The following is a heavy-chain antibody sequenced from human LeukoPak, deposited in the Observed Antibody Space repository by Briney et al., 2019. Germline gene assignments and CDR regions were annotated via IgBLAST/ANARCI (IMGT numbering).Heavy chain of an antibody. D-gene: IGHD4-17*01. CDR3: ARGDPQTTVPEGMDV. CDR1: GGSISNYY. J-gene: IGHJ6*02. V-gene: IGHV4-59*01. Sequence: PSETLSLTCTVSGGSISNYYWSWIRQSPGKGLEWIGYIYYSGTTNSNPSLKSRVTISVDTSKNQFSLQLRSVTAADTAVYYCARGDPQTTVPEGMDVWGQGTTVIVSS. CDR2: IYYSGTT.